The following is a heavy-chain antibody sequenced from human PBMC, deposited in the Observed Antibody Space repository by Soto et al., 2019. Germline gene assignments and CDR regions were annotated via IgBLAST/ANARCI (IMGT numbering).Heavy chain of an antibody. Sequence: QLQLQESGPGLVKPSETLSLTCTVSGGSISSSSYYWGWIRQPPGKGLEWLGSIYYSGSTSYNPSLKNRVTKSVDTSKNQFSRRLSSVTAADTAVYYCARRYGVCLPYCDAFDIWGQGTMGTVSS. J-gene: IGHJ3*02. V-gene: IGHV4-39*01. CDR1: GGSISSSSYY. D-gene: IGHD4-17*01. CDR3: ARRYGVCLPYCDAFDI. CDR2: IYYSGST.